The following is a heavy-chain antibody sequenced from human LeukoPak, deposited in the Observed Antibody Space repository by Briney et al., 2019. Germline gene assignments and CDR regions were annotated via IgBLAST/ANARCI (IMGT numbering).Heavy chain of an antibody. CDR1: GGTFSSYA. CDR2: IIPIFGTA. V-gene: IGHV1-69*05. Sequence: SVKVSCKASGGTFSSYAISWVRQAPEQGLEWMGGIIPIFGTANYAQKFQGRVTITTDESTSTAYMELSSLRSEDTAVYYCAQFCGGDCYPPHDAFDIWGQGTMVTVSS. CDR3: AQFCGGDCYPPHDAFDI. D-gene: IGHD2-21*02. J-gene: IGHJ3*02.